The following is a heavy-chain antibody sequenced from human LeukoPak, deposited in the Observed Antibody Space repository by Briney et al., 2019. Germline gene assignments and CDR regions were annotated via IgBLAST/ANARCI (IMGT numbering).Heavy chain of an antibody. V-gene: IGHV3-53*01. D-gene: IGHD3-10*01. CDR2: IYSGGST. J-gene: IGHJ6*03. Sequence: GGSLRLSCAASGFTVSSNYMSWVRQAPGKGLEWVSVIYSGGSTYYADSVKGRFTISRDNSKNTLYLQMNSLRAEDTAVYYCARVYGSDYYGSGSYYNYYYYYYMDVWGKGTTVTISS. CDR1: GFTVSSNY. CDR3: ARVYGSDYYGSGSYYNYYYYYYMDV.